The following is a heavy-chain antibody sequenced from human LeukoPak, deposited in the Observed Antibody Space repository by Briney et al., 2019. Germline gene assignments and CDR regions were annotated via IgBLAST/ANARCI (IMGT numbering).Heavy chain of an antibody. Sequence: PSETLSLTCTVSGGSLSNYYWSWVRQPPGKGLEWIGYVYYTGSTNYNPSLRSRVTMSVDTSKNQFSLKLTSLTATDTAVYYCARYSGSYYPHDAFDIWGQGTEVTVSS. D-gene: IGHD1-26*01. CDR1: GGSLSNYY. CDR2: VYYTGST. J-gene: IGHJ3*02. V-gene: IGHV4-59*08. CDR3: ARYSGSYYPHDAFDI.